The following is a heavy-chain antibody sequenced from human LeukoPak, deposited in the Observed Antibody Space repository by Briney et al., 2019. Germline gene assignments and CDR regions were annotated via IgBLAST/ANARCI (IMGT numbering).Heavy chain of an antibody. V-gene: IGHV4-59*08. D-gene: IGHD6-19*01. CDR2: IYYSGST. J-gene: IGHJ4*02. Sequence: SETLSLTCTVSGGSISSYYWSWIRQPPGKGLEWIGYIYYSGSTNYNPSLKSRVTISVDTSKNQFSLKLSSVTAADTAVYYCARWNGSGWFGLDWGQGTLVTVSS. CDR3: ARWNGSGWFGLD. CDR1: GGSISSYY.